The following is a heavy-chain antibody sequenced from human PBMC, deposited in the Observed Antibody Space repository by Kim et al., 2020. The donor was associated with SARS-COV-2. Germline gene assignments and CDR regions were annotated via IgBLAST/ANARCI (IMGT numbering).Heavy chain of an antibody. J-gene: IGHJ4*02. CDR3: AKGGYDYVWGSYRISPRWEHRDYFDY. V-gene: IGHV3-23*01. CDR1: GFTFSSYA. D-gene: IGHD3-16*02. CDR2: ISGSGGST. Sequence: GGSLRLSCAASGFTFSSYAMSWVRQAPGKGLEWVSAISGSGGSTYYADSVKGRFTISRDNSKNTLYLQMNSLRAEDTAVYYCAKGGYDYVWGSYRISPRWEHRDYFDYWGQGTLVTVSS.